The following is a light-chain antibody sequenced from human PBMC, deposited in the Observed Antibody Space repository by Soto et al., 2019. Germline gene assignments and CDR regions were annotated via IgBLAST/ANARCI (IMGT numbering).Light chain of an antibody. Sequence: DIQMTQSPSSLSVSVGDRVTITGRASQNIGTSLNWSQINLGRAPTLLIYSASTLQSGAPSRFSGGGSGTDFTLTINSLQPEDFANYSCQQSYNAPYTFGQGTMLEIK. CDR2: SAS. V-gene: IGKV1-39*01. CDR3: QQSYNAPYT. J-gene: IGKJ2*01. CDR1: QNIGTS.